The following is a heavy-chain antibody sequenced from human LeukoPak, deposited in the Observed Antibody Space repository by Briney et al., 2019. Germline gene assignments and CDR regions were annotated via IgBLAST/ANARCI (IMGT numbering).Heavy chain of an antibody. CDR2: IKQDGSEK. D-gene: IGHD3-10*01. CDR3: ARDIKGYFDY. Sequence: GGSLRLSCAASGFTFSSYWMSWLRQAPGKGLEWVANIKQDGSEKYYVDSVKGRFTISRDNAKNALYLRMNSLRAEDTAVYYCARDIKGYFDYWGQGTLVTVSS. CDR1: GFTFSSYW. V-gene: IGHV3-7*01. J-gene: IGHJ4*02.